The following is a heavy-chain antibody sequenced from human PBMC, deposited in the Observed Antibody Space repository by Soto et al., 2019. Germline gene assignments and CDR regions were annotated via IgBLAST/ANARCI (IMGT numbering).Heavy chain of an antibody. J-gene: IGHJ4*02. CDR1: GFTFDDYG. Sequence: GGSLRLSCAASGFTFDDYGMSWVRQAPGKGLEWVSGINWNGGSTGYADSVKGRFTISRDNAKNSLYLQMNSLRAEDTALYYCAGLLGYSSSWSDTDYWGQGTLVTVSS. CDR3: AGLLGYSSSWSDTDY. CDR2: INWNGGST. V-gene: IGHV3-20*04. D-gene: IGHD6-13*01.